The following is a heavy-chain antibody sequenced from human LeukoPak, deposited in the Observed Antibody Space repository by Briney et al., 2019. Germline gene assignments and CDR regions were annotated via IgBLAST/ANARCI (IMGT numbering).Heavy chain of an antibody. CDR3: ATDLDYTFDY. J-gene: IGHJ4*02. CDR1: GFPFRVRW. CDR2: IKKDGFFS. Sequence: PGGSLRLFCTASGFPFRVRWMHWVRQAPGKGLVWISLIKKDGFFSTYADSVKGRFTISRDDAKNTLYLQMDSLRADDTAVYYCATDLDYTFDYWGRGTLVTVSS. D-gene: IGHD4-11*01. V-gene: IGHV3-74*03.